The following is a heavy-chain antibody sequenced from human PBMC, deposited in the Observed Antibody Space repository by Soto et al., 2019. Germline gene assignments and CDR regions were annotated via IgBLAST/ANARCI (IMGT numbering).Heavy chain of an antibody. V-gene: IGHV4-34*01. CDR2: INHSGST. Sequence: QVQLQQWGAGLLKPSETLSLTCAVYGGSFSGYYWSWIRQPPGKGLEWIGEINHSGSTNYNPPLKSRVTISVDTSKNQFSLKLSSVTAADTAVYYCARVYCSSTSCYTRAFDIWGQGTMVTVSS. CDR3: ARVYCSSTSCYTRAFDI. J-gene: IGHJ3*02. D-gene: IGHD2-2*02. CDR1: GGSFSGYY.